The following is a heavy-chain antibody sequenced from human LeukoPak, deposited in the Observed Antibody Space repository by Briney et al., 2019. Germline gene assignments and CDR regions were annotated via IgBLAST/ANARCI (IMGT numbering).Heavy chain of an antibody. CDR2: INHSGST. D-gene: IGHD5-12*01. V-gene: IGHV4-34*01. Sequence: SETLSLTCAVYGGSFSGYYWSWIRQPPGKGLEWIGEINHSGSTNYNPSLKSRVTISVDTSKNQFSLKLSSVTAADTAVYYCVRQGYSTHKYFQHWGQGTLVTVSS. CDR3: VRQGYSTHKYFQH. CDR1: GGSFSGYY. J-gene: IGHJ1*01.